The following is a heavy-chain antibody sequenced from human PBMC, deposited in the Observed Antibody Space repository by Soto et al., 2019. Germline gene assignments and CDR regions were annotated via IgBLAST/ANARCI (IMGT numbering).Heavy chain of an antibody. Sequence: SETLSLTCSVSGYSVTSSDYYWAWIRQPPGKGLEWIGSMFYSGLTYYNPSLKSRVTLSVDTSKNQFSVRLNSVTAADTAVYYCAPLSVSLSGPYGIHVWRQGTTVTVSS. J-gene: IGHJ6*02. CDR1: GYSVTSSDYY. CDR3: APLSVSLSGPYGIHV. V-gene: IGHV4-39*01. D-gene: IGHD2-15*01. CDR2: MFYSGLT.